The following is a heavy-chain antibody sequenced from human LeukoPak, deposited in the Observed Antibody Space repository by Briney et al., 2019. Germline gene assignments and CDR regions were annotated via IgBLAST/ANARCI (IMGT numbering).Heavy chain of an antibody. D-gene: IGHD3-10*01. CDR2: ISAYNGNT. J-gene: IGHJ4*02. CDR3: ARDGTGRFGELLSPFDY. CDR1: GYTFTSYG. Sequence: ASVKVSCKASGYTFTSYGISWVRQAPGQGLEWMGWISAYNGNTNYAQKLQGRVTMTTDTSTSTAYMELRSLRSDDTAVYYCARDGTGRFGELLSPFDYWGQGNLVTVSS. V-gene: IGHV1-18*01.